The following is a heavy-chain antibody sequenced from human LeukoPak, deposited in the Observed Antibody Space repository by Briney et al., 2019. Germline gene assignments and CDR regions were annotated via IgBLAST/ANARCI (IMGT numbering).Heavy chain of an antibody. CDR3: ARDRSTNWFDP. CDR2: ISYDGSNK. J-gene: IGHJ5*02. Sequence: GGSLRLSCAASGFTFSSYAMHWVRQAPGKGLEWVAVISYDGSNKYYADSVKGRFTISRDNSKNTLCLQMNSLRAEDTAVYYCARDRSTNWFDPWGQGTLVTVSS. D-gene: IGHD6-13*01. CDR1: GFTFSSYA. V-gene: IGHV3-30-3*01.